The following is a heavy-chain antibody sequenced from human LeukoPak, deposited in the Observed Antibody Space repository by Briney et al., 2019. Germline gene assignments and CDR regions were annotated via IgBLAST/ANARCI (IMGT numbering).Heavy chain of an antibody. D-gene: IGHD3-10*01. V-gene: IGHV4-31*03. J-gene: IGHJ6*02. CDR3: ARERMVRGDPLGNYYYYGMDV. CDR1: GGSISSGGYY. CDR2: IYYSGST. Sequence: PSETLSLTCTVSGGSISSGGYYWSWIRQHPGKGLEWIGYIYYSGSTYYNPSLKSRVTISVDTSKNQFSLKLSSVTAADTAVYYCARERMVRGDPLGNYYYYGMDVWGQGTTVTVSS.